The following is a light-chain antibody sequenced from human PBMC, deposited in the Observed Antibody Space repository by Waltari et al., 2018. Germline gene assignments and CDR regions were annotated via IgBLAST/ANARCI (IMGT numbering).Light chain of an antibody. J-gene: IGKJ1*01. CDR3: QQYGSSPRT. V-gene: IGKV3-20*01. Sequence: EIVLTQSPGTLSLSPGESATLSWRASQSVTSSHLAWYQQKPGQAPRIHIDGAASRATAIPDRFSGSGFGTGFTLTISRLEAEDFAVYYCQQYGSSPRTFGQGTKVEIK. CDR2: GAA. CDR1: QSVTSSH.